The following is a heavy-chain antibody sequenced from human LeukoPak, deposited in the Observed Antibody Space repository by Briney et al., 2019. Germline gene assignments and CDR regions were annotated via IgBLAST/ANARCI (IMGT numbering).Heavy chain of an antibody. D-gene: IGHD5-18*01. CDR2: IIPILGIA. J-gene: IGHJ4*02. CDR1: GFTFSSYA. V-gene: IGHV1-69*04. CDR3: ARESDTAMVTYY. Sequence: GGSLRLSCAASGFTFSSYAISWVRQAPGQGLEWMGRIIPILGIANYAQKFQGRVTITADKSTSTAYMELSSLRSEDTAVYYCARESDTAMVTYYWGQGTLVTVSS.